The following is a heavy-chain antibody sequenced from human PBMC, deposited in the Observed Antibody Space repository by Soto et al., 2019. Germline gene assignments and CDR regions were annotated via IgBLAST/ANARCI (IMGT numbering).Heavy chain of an antibody. CDR3: ARDLSDY. J-gene: IGHJ4*02. CDR1: GFTFKNYG. V-gene: IGHV3-33*01. Sequence: QVQLVESGGGVVQPGTSLRLSCAASGFTFKNYGMHWVRQAPGKGLEWVAIVYYDGSNQYYADSVKGRFTISRDHSKNTLYLQMSSLRVDGAAMYYCARDLSDYWGQGTLVTVSS. CDR2: VYYDGSNQ.